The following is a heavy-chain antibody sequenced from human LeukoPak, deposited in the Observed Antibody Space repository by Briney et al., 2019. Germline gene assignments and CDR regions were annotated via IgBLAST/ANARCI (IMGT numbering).Heavy chain of an antibody. V-gene: IGHV1-2*06. CDR3: ARESAPVYYDSRLNWFDP. J-gene: IGHJ5*02. Sequence: GASVKVSCKASGYTFTGYYMHWVRQAPGQGLEWMGRINPNSGGTNYAQKSQGRVTMTRDTSISTAYMEPSRLRSDDTAVYYCARESAPVYYDSRLNWFDPWGQGTLVTVSS. CDR2: INPNSGGT. D-gene: IGHD3-22*01. CDR1: GYTFTGYY.